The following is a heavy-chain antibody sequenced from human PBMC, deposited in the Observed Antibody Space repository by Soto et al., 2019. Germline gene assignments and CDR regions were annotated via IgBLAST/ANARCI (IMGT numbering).Heavy chain of an antibody. V-gene: IGHV3-23*01. CDR1: GFTFSSYA. D-gene: IGHD7-27*01. CDR3: ARGGEKISRVPDYYYGMDV. Sequence: DVQLLESGGGLVQPGGSVRLSCAASGFTFSSYAMSWVRQAPGKGLEWVSAISGNGADTSYADSVKGRFTVSRDNSKNSLYLQMTSLRPEDTAVFYCARGGEKISRVPDYYYGMDVWGQGTTVTISS. J-gene: IGHJ6*02. CDR2: ISGNGADT.